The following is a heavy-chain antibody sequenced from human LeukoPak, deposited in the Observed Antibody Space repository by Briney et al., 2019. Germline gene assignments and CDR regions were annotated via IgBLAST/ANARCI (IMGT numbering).Heavy chain of an antibody. CDR3: AKDVQRITMVRGVITTPDY. J-gene: IGHJ4*02. V-gene: IGHV3-30*18. CDR1: GFTFSSYG. Sequence: GGSLRLSCAASGFTFSSYGMHWGRQAPGKGLEWVAVISYDGSNKYYADSVKGRFTISRDNSKNTLYLQMNSLRAEDTAVYYCAKDVQRITMVRGVITTPDYWGQGTLVTVSS. D-gene: IGHD3-10*01. CDR2: ISYDGSNK.